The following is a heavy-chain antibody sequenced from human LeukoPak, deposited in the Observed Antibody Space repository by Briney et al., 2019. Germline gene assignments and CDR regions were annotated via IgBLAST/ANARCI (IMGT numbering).Heavy chain of an antibody. CDR2: IDNSGGT. D-gene: IGHD1-26*01. V-gene: IGHV4-31*03. CDR3: ARIKVGSTLDD. CDR1: GGSISSGGYY. J-gene: IGHJ4*02. Sequence: SETLSLTCTVSGGSISSGGYYWSWVRQHPGKGLEWIGFIDNSGGTYYNPSLKSRTIISVDTSKNQFSLKLSAVTAADTAMHYWARIKVGSTLDDWGQGTLVSVSS.